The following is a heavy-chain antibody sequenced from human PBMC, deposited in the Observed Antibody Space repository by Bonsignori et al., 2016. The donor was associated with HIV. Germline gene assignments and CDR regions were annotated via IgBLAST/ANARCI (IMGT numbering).Heavy chain of an antibody. CDR3: VRDLPGSNGYYADS. V-gene: IGHV4-38-2*02. CDR2: IFHSGRT. D-gene: IGHD3-22*01. Sequence: QVQLLESGPRLVKPSETLSLTCAVSGHSIDSGSYYWGWIRQPPGKGLQWIGSIFHSGRTYNNPSLKSRVTISIDPAMNQFSLRLTSVTAADTAVYYCVRDLPGSNGYYADSWGQGALVTVSS. J-gene: IGHJ4*02. CDR1: GHSIDSGSYY.